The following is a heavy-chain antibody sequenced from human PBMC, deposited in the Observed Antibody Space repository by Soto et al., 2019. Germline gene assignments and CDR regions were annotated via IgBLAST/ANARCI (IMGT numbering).Heavy chain of an antibody. J-gene: IGHJ6*02. CDR2: ISGSGGST. D-gene: IGHD6-13*01. CDR1: GFTFSSYA. V-gene: IGHV3-23*01. Sequence: PGGSLRLSCAASGFTFSSYAMSWVRQAPGKGLEWVSAISGSGGSTYYADSVKGRFTISRDNSKNTLYLQMNSLRAEDTAVYYCAKVEQQLVLGDYYYYYGMDVWGQGTTVTVSS. CDR3: AKVEQQLVLGDYYYYYGMDV.